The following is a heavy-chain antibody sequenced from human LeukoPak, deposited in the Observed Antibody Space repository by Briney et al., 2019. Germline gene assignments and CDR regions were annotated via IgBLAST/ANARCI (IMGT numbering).Heavy chain of an antibody. Sequence: SETLSLTCTVSGGSISSSSYYWGWIRQPPGKGLEWIGGIYYSGSTYYNPSLKSRVTISVDTSKNQFSLKLSSVTAADTAVYYCARHRAPDWSDFDYWGQGTLVTVSS. J-gene: IGHJ4*02. CDR1: GGSISSSSYY. CDR2: IYYSGST. CDR3: ARHRAPDWSDFDY. V-gene: IGHV4-39*01. D-gene: IGHD3-9*01.